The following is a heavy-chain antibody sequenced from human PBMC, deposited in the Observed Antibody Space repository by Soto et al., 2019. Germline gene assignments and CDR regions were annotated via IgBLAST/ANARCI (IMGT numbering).Heavy chain of an antibody. CDR1: GGSISSYY. CDR2: IYTSGST. CDR3: ARSSYTSENYYSYGMDV. J-gene: IGHJ6*02. Sequence: TLSLTCTVSGGSISSYYWSWIRQPAGKGLEWIGRIYTSGSTNYNPSLKSRVTMSVDTSKNQFSLKLSSVTAADTAVYYCARSSYTSENYYSYGMDVWGHGTTVTVSS. V-gene: IGHV4-4*07. D-gene: IGHD3-16*01.